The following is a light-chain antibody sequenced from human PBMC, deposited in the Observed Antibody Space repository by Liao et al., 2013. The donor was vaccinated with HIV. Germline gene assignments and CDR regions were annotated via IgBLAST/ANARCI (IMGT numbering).Light chain of an antibody. CDR1: KLGDKY. J-gene: IGLJ1*01. CDR2: EDT. Sequence: SYDLTQPPSVSVSPGQTASITCSADKLGDKYASWYQQKPGQSPVLIIYEDTKRPAGIPGRFSGSTSGNTATLTISGTQAIDEADYYCQTWDSTSYVFGTGTKVIVL. V-gene: IGLV3-1*01. CDR3: QTWDSTSYV.